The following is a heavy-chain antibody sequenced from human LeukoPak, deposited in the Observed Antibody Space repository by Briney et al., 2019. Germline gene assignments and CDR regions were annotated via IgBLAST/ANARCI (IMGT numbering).Heavy chain of an antibody. CDR3: ARDQGLTIFGVVNYGMDV. CDR1: VYTFTSYY. V-gene: IGHV1-46*01. D-gene: IGHD3-3*01. Sequence: ASVKVSCKASVYTFTSYYMHWVRQAPGQGLEWMGIINPSGGSTSYAQKFQGRVTMTRDTSTSTVYMELSSLRSEDTAVYYCARDQGLTIFGVVNYGMDVWGQGTTVTVSS. J-gene: IGHJ6*02. CDR2: INPSGGST.